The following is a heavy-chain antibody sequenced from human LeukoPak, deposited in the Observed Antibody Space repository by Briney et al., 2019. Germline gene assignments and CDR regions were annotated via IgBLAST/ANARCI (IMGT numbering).Heavy chain of an antibody. CDR3: ARSYNWFDP. J-gene: IGHJ5*02. V-gene: IGHV4-59*12. CDR1: GGSTSSYY. Sequence: PSETLSLTCTVSGGSTSSYYWSWIRQPPGKGLEWIGYIYYSGSTYYNPSLKSRVTISVDRSKNQFSLKLSSVTAADTAVYYCARSYNWFDPWGQGTLVTVSS. CDR2: IYYSGST.